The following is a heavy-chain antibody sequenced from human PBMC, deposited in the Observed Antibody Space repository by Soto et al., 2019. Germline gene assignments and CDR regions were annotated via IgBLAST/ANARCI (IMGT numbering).Heavy chain of an antibody. Sequence: EVQLVESGGGLVQPGGSLRLSCVASGFTFSSYWMSWVRQAPGKGLEWVANIKQDGSEKYYVVSVKGRFTISRDNAKNTLYLQMNSLRAEDTAVYYCLVLFTNYYYYYMYVWGKGTTVTVSS. V-gene: IGHV3-7*01. CDR1: GFTFSSYW. CDR2: IKQDGSEK. D-gene: IGHD1-1*01. CDR3: LVLFTNYYYYYMYV. J-gene: IGHJ6*03.